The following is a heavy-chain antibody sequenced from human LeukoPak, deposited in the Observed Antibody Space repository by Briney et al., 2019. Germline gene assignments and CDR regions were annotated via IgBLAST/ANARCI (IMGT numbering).Heavy chain of an antibody. Sequence: ASVKVSCKASGYTFTSYGISWVRQAPGQGLEWRGWISAYNGNTNYAQKLQGRVAMTTDTSTSTAYMELRGLRSDDTAVYYCARDWYCSGGSCYSLIYNYYYGMDVWGQGTTVTVSS. J-gene: IGHJ6*02. CDR3: ARDWYCSGGSCYSLIYNYYYGMDV. CDR1: GYTFTSYG. D-gene: IGHD2-15*01. V-gene: IGHV1-18*01. CDR2: ISAYNGNT.